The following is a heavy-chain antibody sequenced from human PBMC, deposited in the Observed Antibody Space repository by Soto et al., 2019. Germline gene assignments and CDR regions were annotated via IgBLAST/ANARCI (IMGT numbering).Heavy chain of an antibody. CDR1: GFTFSSYG. D-gene: IGHD4-17*01. Sequence: QVQLVESGGGVIQPGRSLRLSCAASGFTFSSYGMHWVRQAPGKGLEWVAVISHDGGNKYGADSVKGRFTISRDNSKNTLDLQMNSLRPEESAVYYCAKPLTTVTNYYFDQWGQGTLVTVS. CDR3: AKPLTTVTNYYFDQ. V-gene: IGHV3-30*18. J-gene: IGHJ4*02. CDR2: ISHDGGNK.